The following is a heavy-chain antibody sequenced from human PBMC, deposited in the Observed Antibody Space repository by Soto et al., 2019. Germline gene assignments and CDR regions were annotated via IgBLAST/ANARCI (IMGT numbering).Heavy chain of an antibody. CDR2: IYTSGST. CDR3: ARDLLRAGFRNWFDP. V-gene: IGHV4-4*07. CDR1: GGSISSYY. J-gene: IGHJ5*02. Sequence: NLSETLSLTCTVSGGSISSYYWSWIRQPAGKGLEWIGRIYTSGSTNYNPSLKSRVTMSVDTSKNQFSLKLSSVTAADTAVYYCARDLLRAGFRNWFDPWGQGTLVTVSS. D-gene: IGHD2-15*01.